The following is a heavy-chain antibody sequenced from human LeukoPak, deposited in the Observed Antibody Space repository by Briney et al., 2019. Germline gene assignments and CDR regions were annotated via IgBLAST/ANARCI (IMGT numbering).Heavy chain of an antibody. J-gene: IGHJ4*02. Sequence: GGSLRLSCAASGFTFSSYSMTWVRQAPGKGLEWVSPISSSSSYIYYADSVKGRFTISRDNAKNSLYLQMNSLRAEDTAVYYCARSSYTAMVPGGGDYWGQGTLVTVSS. CDR3: ARSSYTAMVPGGGDY. CDR1: GFTFSSYS. V-gene: IGHV3-21*01. D-gene: IGHD5-18*01. CDR2: ISSSSSYI.